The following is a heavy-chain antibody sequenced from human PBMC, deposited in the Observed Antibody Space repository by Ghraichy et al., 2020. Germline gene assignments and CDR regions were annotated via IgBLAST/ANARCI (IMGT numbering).Heavy chain of an antibody. CDR1: GFTFGDYA. CDR2: IRSKAYGGTT. V-gene: IGHV3-49*03. D-gene: IGHD3-16*01. Sequence: GGSLRLSCTASGFTFGDYAMSWFRQAPGKGLEWVGFIRSKAYGGTTEYAASVKGRFTISRDDSKSIAYLQMNSLKTEDTAVYYCTFENFTFGGVIYWFDPWGQGTLVTVSS. CDR3: TFENFTFGGVIYWFDP. J-gene: IGHJ5*02.